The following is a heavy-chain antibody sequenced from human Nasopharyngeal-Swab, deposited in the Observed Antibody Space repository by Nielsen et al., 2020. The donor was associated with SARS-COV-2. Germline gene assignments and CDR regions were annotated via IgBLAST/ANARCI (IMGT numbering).Heavy chain of an antibody. CDR3: ARDQSRAFDI. J-gene: IGHJ3*02. CDR2: ISSSGSTI. CDR1: GFTFSDYY. Sequence: GESLKISCAASGFTFSDYYMSWIHQAPGKGLEWVSYISSSGSTIYYADSVKGRFTISRDSAKNSLYLQMNSLRAEDTAVYYCARDQSRAFDIWGQGTMVTVSS. D-gene: IGHD5/OR15-5a*01. V-gene: IGHV3-11*01.